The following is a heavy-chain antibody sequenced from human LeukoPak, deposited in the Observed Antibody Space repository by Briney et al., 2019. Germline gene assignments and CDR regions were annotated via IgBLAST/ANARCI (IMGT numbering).Heavy chain of an antibody. CDR1: GYSISSGYY. J-gene: IGHJ4*02. CDR2: TYHSGST. Sequence: SETLSLTCTVSGYSISSGYYWGWIRQPPGKGLEWIGSTYHSGSTYYNPSLKSRVTISVDTSKNPFSLKLSSVTAADTAVYYWARRGFAPHITLVRGYNNWGQGTLVTVSS. V-gene: IGHV4-38-2*02. CDR3: ARRGFAPHITLVRGYNN. D-gene: IGHD3-10*01.